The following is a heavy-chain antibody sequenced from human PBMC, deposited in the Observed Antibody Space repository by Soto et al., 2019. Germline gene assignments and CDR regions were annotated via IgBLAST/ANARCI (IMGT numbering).Heavy chain of an antibody. D-gene: IGHD6-13*01. V-gene: IGHV2-5*02. CDR1: GFSLSTSGVG. J-gene: IGHJ4*02. CDR3: AHRRDGSWYFDY. Sequence: QITLKESGPTLVKPTQTLTLTCTFSGFSLSTSGVGLGWIRQPPGKALEWLALIYWDDDKRSSSSLKSRLTITKDTSKNQVVLTMTNMDPVDTATYYCAHRRDGSWYFDYWGQGTLVTVSS. CDR2: IYWDDDK.